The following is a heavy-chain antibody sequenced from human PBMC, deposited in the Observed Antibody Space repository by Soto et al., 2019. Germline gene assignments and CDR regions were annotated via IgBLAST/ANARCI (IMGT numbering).Heavy chain of an antibody. CDR3: ARMAASGSLNWFEP. CDR1: GYTFTNYE. V-gene: IGHV1-8*01. D-gene: IGHD3-10*01. J-gene: IGHJ5*02. CDR2: MNPGSGNT. Sequence: QVQLVQSGAEVKKPGASVKVSCKASGYTFTNYEINWVRQATGQGLEWMGRMNPGSGNTGYAHKFQGRVTMTSNISISTAYLELRRLGYDDTAIYYCARMAASGSLNWFEPWGQGTLVTVSS.